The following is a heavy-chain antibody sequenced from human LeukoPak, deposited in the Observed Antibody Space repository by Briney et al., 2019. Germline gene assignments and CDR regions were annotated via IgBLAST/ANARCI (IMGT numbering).Heavy chain of an antibody. Sequence: GGSLRLSCAASGFTFSSYAMSWVRQAPGKGLEWVSAISGSGGSTYYADSVKGRFTISRDNSKNTLYLQMNSLRAEDTAVYYCAKASLWFGELSDYYFDHWGQGTLVTVSS. D-gene: IGHD3-10*01. CDR2: ISGSGGST. V-gene: IGHV3-23*01. J-gene: IGHJ4*02. CDR1: GFTFSSYA. CDR3: AKASLWFGELSDYYFDH.